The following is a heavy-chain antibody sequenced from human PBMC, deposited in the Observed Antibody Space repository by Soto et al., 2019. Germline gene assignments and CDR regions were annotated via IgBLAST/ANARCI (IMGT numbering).Heavy chain of an antibody. CDR1: GGSFSGYY. V-gene: IGHV4-34*01. J-gene: IGHJ6*02. CDR3: ARGRTGTTLRYYYYYGMDV. CDR2: INHSGST. D-gene: IGHD1-7*01. Sequence: SLTCAVYGGSFSGYYWSWIRQPPGKGLEWIGEINHSGSTNYNPSLKSRVTISVDTSKNQFSLKLSSVTAADTAVYYCARGRTGTTLRYYYYYGMDVWGQGTTVTV.